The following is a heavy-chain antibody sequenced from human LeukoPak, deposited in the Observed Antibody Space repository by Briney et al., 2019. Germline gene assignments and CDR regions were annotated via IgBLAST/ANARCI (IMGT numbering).Heavy chain of an antibody. D-gene: IGHD2-15*01. CDR1: GFTFSSYA. J-gene: IGHJ4*02. Sequence: GGSLRLSCAASGFTFSSYAMHWVRQAPGKGLEWVAVISYDGSNKYYADSVKGRFTISRDNSKNTLYLQMNSLRAEDTAVYYCARDYCSGGSCYIAGFDYWGQGTLVTVSS. CDR3: ARDYCSGGSCYIAGFDY. V-gene: IGHV3-30-3*01. CDR2: ISYDGSNK.